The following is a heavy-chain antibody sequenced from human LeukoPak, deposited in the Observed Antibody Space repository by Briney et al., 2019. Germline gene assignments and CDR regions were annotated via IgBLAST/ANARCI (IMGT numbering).Heavy chain of an antibody. Sequence: GGSLRLSCAASGFTFSSYAMSWVRQAPGKGLEWVSTISGSGGSTYYADSVKGRFTISRDNSKNTLYLQMNSLRAEDTAVYYCAKGFYYPSYYFDYWGQGTLVTVPS. CDR2: ISGSGGST. D-gene: IGHD3-10*01. CDR3: AKGFYYPSYYFDY. J-gene: IGHJ4*02. CDR1: GFTFSSYA. V-gene: IGHV3-23*01.